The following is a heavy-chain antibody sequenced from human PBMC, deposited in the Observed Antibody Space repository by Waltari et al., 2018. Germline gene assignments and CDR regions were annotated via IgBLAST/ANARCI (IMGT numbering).Heavy chain of an antibody. D-gene: IGHD6-13*01. J-gene: IGHJ4*02. V-gene: IGHV1-8*01. CDR3: ARGHSYLAAAGMRDY. CDR2: MNPNRGNT. Sequence: QVQLVQSGAEVKKPGASVKVSCKASGYTFTSYDINLVRQATGQGLEWMGWMNPNRGNTGYAQKCQGRVTMTRNTSISTAYMELSSLRSEDTAVYYCARGHSYLAAAGMRDYWGQGTLVTVSS. CDR1: GYTFTSYD.